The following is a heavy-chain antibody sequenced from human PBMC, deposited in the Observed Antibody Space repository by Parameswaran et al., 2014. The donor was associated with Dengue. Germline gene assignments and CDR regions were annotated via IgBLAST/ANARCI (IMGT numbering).Heavy chain of an antibody. Sequence: VRQMPGKGLEWVSSISSSSSYIYYADSVKGRFTISRDNAKNSLYPQMNSLRAEDTAVYYCARGGVLKRRGYYYMDVWGKGTTVTVSS. D-gene: IGHD3-9*01. CDR2: ISSSSSYI. J-gene: IGHJ6*03. CDR3: ARGGVLKRRGYYYMDV. V-gene: IGHV3-21*03.